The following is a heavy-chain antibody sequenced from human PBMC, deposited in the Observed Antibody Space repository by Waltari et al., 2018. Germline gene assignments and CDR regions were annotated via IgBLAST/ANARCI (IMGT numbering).Heavy chain of an antibody. CDR2: IYHSGST. Sequence: QVQLQESGPGLVKPSETLSLTCAVSGYSISSGYYWGWIRQPPGKGLEWIGGIYHSGSTYSPPSLTSRVTMSVDTSKNQCSRKRSSVTAADTAVYYGARREDGQEEWFDPWGQGTLVTVS. CDR1: GYSISSGYY. V-gene: IGHV4-38-2*01. D-gene: IGHD1-26*01. J-gene: IGHJ5*02. CDR3: ARREDGQEEWFDP.